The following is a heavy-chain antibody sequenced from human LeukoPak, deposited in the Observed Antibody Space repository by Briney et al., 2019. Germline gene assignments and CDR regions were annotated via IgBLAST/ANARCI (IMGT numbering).Heavy chain of an antibody. CDR3: ARSQPLAYFDL. V-gene: IGHV1-69*06. CDR2: IIPIFGTA. CDR1: GGSFNSYA. Sequence: PVKVSCKASGGSFNSYAISWVRQAPGQGLEWMGGIIPIFGTANYAQKFQGRVTITADKSTNTAYMELSSLRSEDTAVYYCARSQPLAYFDLWGRGTLVTVSS. J-gene: IGHJ2*01.